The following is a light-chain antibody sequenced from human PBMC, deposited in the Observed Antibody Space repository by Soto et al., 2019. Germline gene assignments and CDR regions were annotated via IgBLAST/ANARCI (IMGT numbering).Light chain of an antibody. J-gene: IGKJ4*01. Sequence: EIVMTQSPATLSVSPGERATLSCRASHSVSSRLAWYQQKPGQAPRLLIYGASTRATGLPARFSGSGSGTEFTLTISSLQSEDFAVYYCQHYTSCPRTFGGGTKVEIK. CDR3: QHYTSCPRT. CDR2: GAS. CDR1: HSVSSR. V-gene: IGKV3-15*01.